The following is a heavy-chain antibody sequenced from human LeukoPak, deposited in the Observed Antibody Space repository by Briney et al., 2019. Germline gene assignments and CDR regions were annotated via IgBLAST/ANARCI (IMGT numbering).Heavy chain of an antibody. D-gene: IGHD3-22*01. CDR2: IIPIFGTA. CDR1: GGTFNSYA. CDR3: ARARSPSSGYLLRDHNWFDP. Sequence: ASVKVSCKASGGTFNSYAISWVRQAPGQGLEWMGGIIPIFGTANYAQKVQGRVTITTDESTTPAYMELSSLRSEDTAVYYCARARSPSSGYLLRDHNWFDPWGQGTLVTVSS. V-gene: IGHV1-69*05. J-gene: IGHJ5*02.